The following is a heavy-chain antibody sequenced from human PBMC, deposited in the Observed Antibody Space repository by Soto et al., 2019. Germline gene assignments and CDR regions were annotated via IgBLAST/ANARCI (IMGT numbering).Heavy chain of an antibody. D-gene: IGHD3-9*01. V-gene: IGHV4-59*01. CDR1: GGYISGYD. CDR3: ARAPYYDILTGMRWSYYFDS. CDR2: IYYSGST. Sequence: SETLCVTSSVAGGYISGYDWSWIQQKTGKGLEWIGYIYYSGSTNYNPSLRSRATISADTSKNQFSLKVNSVTAADTAVYYCARAPYYDILTGMRWSYYFDSWGQGIQVTVSS. J-gene: IGHJ4*02.